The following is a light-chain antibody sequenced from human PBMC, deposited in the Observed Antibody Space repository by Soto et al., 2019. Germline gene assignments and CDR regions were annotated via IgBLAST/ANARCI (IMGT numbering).Light chain of an antibody. CDR3: CSYASTNTWI. J-gene: IGLJ2*01. CDR2: EIN. V-gene: IGLV2-23*02. Sequence: QSALTQPASVSGSPGQSITISCTGTSSDVGSYDLVSWYQQHPGKAPQLMIYEINKRPSGVSNRFSGSKSGNTASLTISGLRPEDETDYYCCSYASTNTWIFGGGTKLTVL. CDR1: SSDVGSYDL.